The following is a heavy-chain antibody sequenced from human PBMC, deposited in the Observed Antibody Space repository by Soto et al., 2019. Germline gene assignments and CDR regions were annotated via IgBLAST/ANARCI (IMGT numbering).Heavy chain of an antibody. Sequence: QVQLQESGPGLVKPSETLSLTCTVSGGSISSYYWSWIRQPPGKGLEWIGYIYYSGSTNYNPSLKSRVTISVDTSKNQCSLKLSSVTAADTAVYYCARDTSDYGDYYFDYWGQGTLVTVSS. D-gene: IGHD4-17*01. V-gene: IGHV4-59*01. CDR2: IYYSGST. J-gene: IGHJ4*02. CDR3: ARDTSDYGDYYFDY. CDR1: GGSISSYY.